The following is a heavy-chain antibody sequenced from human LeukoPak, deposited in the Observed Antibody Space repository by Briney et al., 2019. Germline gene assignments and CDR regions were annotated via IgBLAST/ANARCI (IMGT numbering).Heavy chain of an antibody. V-gene: IGHV4-59*08. CDR3: ARRTGEGAFDI. J-gene: IGHJ3*02. CDR2: IYYSGTT. Sequence: SETLSLTCTVSGGSVSSYYWSWIRQPPGKGLEWIGYIYYSGTTNYHPSLESRVTISVDTSKNQFSLKLNSVTAADTAVYYCARRTGEGAFDIWGEGTIVAASS. CDR1: GGSVSSYY. D-gene: IGHD3-16*01.